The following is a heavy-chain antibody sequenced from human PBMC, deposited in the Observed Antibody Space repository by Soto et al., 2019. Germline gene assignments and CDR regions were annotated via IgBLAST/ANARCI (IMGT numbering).Heavy chain of an antibody. J-gene: IGHJ5*02. CDR1: GGTSSSYA. Sequence: QVQLVQSGAEVKKPGSSVKVSCKASGGTSSSYAISWVRQAPGQGLEWMGRIIPILGIANYAQKFQGRVTITADKSTSTAYMELSSLRSEDTAVYYCARDGNYGSGSYYWFDPWGQGTLVTVSS. V-gene: IGHV1-69*04. D-gene: IGHD3-10*01. CDR3: ARDGNYGSGSYYWFDP. CDR2: IIPILGIA.